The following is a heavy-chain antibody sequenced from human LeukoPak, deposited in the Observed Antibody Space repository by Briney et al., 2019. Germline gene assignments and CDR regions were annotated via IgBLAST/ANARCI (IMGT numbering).Heavy chain of an antibody. Sequence: GGSLRLSCAASGFTFSSYAMSWVRQAPGKGLEWVAAISGSGGSTYYADSVKGRFTISRDNAKNTRYLQMNSLRAEDKAVYYCAKEQGGWNGPYDAFDIWGQGTMVTVSS. D-gene: IGHD1-1*01. V-gene: IGHV3-23*01. CDR2: ISGSGGST. CDR1: GFTFSSYA. CDR3: AKEQGGWNGPYDAFDI. J-gene: IGHJ3*02.